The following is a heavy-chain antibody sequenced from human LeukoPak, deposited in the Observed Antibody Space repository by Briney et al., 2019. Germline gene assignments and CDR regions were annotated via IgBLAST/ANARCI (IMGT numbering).Heavy chain of an antibody. D-gene: IGHD3-10*01. Sequence: ASVKVSCKASGYTFTDYYMRWVRQAPGQGLEWMGWINPNSGGTNYAQKFQGRVTMTRDTSISTAYMELSRLRSDDTAVYYCARESPGNYGSGSYCIALEAWGQGTMVTVSS. J-gene: IGHJ3*01. CDR2: INPNSGGT. CDR3: ARESPGNYGSGSYCIALEA. CDR1: GYTFTDYY. V-gene: IGHV1-2*02.